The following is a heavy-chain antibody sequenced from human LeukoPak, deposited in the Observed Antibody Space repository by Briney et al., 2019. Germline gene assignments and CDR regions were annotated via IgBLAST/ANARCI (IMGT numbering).Heavy chain of an antibody. CDR2: IYYSGST. V-gene: IGHV4-59*01. D-gene: IGHD2-2*02. CDR1: GGSISSYY. J-gene: IGHJ4*02. Sequence: PSETLSLTCTVSGGSISSYYWSWIRQPPGKGLEWIGYIYYSGSTNYNPSLKSRVTISVDTSKNQFSLKLSSVIAADTAVYYCARGYPRYYFDYWGQGTLVTVSS. CDR3: ARGYPRYYFDY.